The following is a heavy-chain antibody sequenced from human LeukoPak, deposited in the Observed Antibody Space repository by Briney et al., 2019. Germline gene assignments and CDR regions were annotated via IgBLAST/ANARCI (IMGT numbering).Heavy chain of an antibody. D-gene: IGHD3-16*01. CDR1: GFTFSSHG. J-gene: IGHJ4*02. Sequence: GGSLRLSCAASGFTFSSHGMSWVRQAPGKGLEWVSAISAGGGSTYYADSVRGRFTISRDNSKNTLYLQINSLRAEDTAVYFCAKDRLGGPYFFHYWGQGTLVTVSS. CDR3: AKDRLGGPYFFHY. CDR2: ISAGGGST. V-gene: IGHV3-23*01.